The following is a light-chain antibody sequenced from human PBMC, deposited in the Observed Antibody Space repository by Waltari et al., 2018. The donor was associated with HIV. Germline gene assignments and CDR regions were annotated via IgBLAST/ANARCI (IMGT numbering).Light chain of an antibody. CDR2: GAS. CDR3: QKYNNVPQT. V-gene: IGKV1-27*01. Sequence: DIQMTKSPSSLSASVGDRVTITCRQSQGIGSYLAGYRHKPGKAPDCLIYGASNLQSGVSSRFSGSGSETNFTLTITNLQPEDVATYYCQKYNNVPQTFGQGTTVEI. J-gene: IGKJ1*01. CDR1: QGIGSY.